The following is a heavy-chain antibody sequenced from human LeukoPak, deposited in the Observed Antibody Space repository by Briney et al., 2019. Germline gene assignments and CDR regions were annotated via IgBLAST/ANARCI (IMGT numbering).Heavy chain of an antibody. CDR3: ARKNSVCSGGSCYSDWFDP. Sequence: PSQTLSLTCTVSGGSISSGGYYWSWIRQHPGKGLEWIGYIYYSGSTYYNPSLKSRVTISVDTSKNQSSLKLSSVTAADTAVYYCARKNSVCSGGSCYSDWFDPWGQGTLVTVSS. D-gene: IGHD2-15*01. CDR1: GGSISSGGYY. J-gene: IGHJ5*02. V-gene: IGHV4-31*03. CDR2: IYYSGST.